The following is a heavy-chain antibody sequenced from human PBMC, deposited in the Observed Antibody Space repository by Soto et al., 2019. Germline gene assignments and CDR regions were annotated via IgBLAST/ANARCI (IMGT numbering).Heavy chain of an antibody. CDR1: GFTLDDYT. CDR3: AKDGGGYYDSSGYYHFDY. CDR2: ISWDGGST. D-gene: IGHD3-22*01. V-gene: IGHV3-43*01. J-gene: IGHJ4*02. Sequence: EVQLVESGGVVVQPGGSLRLSCAASGFTLDDYTMHWVRQAPGKGLEWVSLISWDGGSTYYADSVKGRFTISRDNSKNSLYLQMNSLRTEDTALYYCAKDGGGYYDSSGYYHFDYWGQGTLVTVSS.